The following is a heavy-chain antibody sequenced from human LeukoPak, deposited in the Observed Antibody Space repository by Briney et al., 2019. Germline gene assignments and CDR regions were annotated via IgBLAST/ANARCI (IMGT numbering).Heavy chain of an antibody. CDR1: GGSLSGYY. J-gene: IGHJ4*02. CDR2: INHSGST. CDR3: ARGQRRGIVVVPAAIRSFDY. V-gene: IGHV4-34*01. Sequence: PSETLSLTCAVYGGSLSGYYWSWIRQPPGKGLEWIGEINHSGSTNYNPSFKSRVTISVDTSKNQFSLKLSSVTAADTAVYYCARGQRRGIVVVPAAIRSFDYWGQETLVTVSS. D-gene: IGHD2-2*02.